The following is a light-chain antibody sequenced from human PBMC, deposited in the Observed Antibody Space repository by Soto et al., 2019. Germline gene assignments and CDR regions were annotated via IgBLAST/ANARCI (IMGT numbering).Light chain of an antibody. CDR3: LQYQSYWT. CDR2: QAS. CDR1: HSISSQ. Sequence: DIQMTQSPSTLSASVGDRVSVTCRASHSISSQLAWYQQKPGKAPNLLIYQASTFETGVPSRFSGSGSGTEFTLTISSLQPDALATYYCLQYQSYWTFGQGTKVEVK. V-gene: IGKV1-5*03. J-gene: IGKJ1*01.